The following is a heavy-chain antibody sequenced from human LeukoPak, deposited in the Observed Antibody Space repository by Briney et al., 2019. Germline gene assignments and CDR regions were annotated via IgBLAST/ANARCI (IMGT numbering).Heavy chain of an antibody. J-gene: IGHJ4*02. CDR1: GFTFDDYA. Sequence: GGSLRLSCAASGFTFDDYAMHWVRQAPGKGLEWVSGISWNSGSIGYADSVKGRFTISRDNAKNSLYLQMNSLRAEDTAVYYCAGGGDRYGLFDYWGQGTLVTVSS. V-gene: IGHV3-9*01. CDR2: ISWNSGSI. D-gene: IGHD3-16*01. CDR3: AGGGDRYGLFDY.